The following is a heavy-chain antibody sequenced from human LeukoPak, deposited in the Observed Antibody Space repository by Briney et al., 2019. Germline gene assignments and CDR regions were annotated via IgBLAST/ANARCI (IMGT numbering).Heavy chain of an antibody. D-gene: IGHD3-10*01. V-gene: IGHV3-23*01. Sequence: GGSLRLSCAASGFTFDSYAMTWVRQAPGKGMEWVSGISASDGSMYYADSVKGRFTISRDNAKNSLYLQMNSLRAEDTAVYYCARDQRGLTMVRGALKAFDIWGQGTMVTVSS. CDR1: GFTFDSYA. J-gene: IGHJ3*02. CDR2: ISASDGSM. CDR3: ARDQRGLTMVRGALKAFDI.